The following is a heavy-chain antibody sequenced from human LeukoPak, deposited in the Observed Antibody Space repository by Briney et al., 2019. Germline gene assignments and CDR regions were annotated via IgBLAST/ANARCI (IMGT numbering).Heavy chain of an antibody. CDR3: AREATYYYDADGSGVPSWFDP. V-gene: IGHV1-2*06. J-gene: IGHJ5*02. D-gene: IGHD3-22*01. CDR1: GYTFIAWH. CDR2: INPESGDT. Sequence: PWASVKVSCKASGYTFIAWHLHWVRRAPGQRFEWMGRINPESGDTNYAQNFQGRVALTRDASITTAYMELSGLTPDDTAVYYCAREATYYYDADGSGVPSWFDPWGQGTLVTVSS.